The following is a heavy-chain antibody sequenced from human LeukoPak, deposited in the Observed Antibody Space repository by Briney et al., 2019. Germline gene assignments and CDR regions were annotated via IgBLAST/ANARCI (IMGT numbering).Heavy chain of an antibody. V-gene: IGHV1-18*01. CDR1: GYTFTSYG. CDR2: ISAYNGNT. J-gene: IGHJ5*02. D-gene: IGHD2-2*03. Sequence: ASVKVSCKASGYTFTSYGISWVRQAPGQGLEWMGWISAYNGNTNYAQKLQGRVTMTTDTSTSTAYMELRSLRSDDTAVYYCARDLFSGYGIFLRFDPWGQGTLVTVSS. CDR3: ARDLFSGYGIFLRFDP.